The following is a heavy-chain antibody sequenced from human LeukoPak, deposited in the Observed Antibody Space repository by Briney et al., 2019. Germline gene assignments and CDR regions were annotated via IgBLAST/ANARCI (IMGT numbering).Heavy chain of an antibody. CDR2: ISGSGGST. V-gene: IGHV3-23*01. CDR1: GFTFSSYA. Sequence: GGSLRLSCAASGFTFSSYAMSWVRQAPGEGLEWVSAISGSGGSTYYADSVKGRFTISRDNSKNTLYLQMNSLRAEDTAVYYCAKDPYYYDSSGYHYWGQGTLVTVSS. CDR3: AKDPYYYDSSGYHY. J-gene: IGHJ4*02. D-gene: IGHD3-22*01.